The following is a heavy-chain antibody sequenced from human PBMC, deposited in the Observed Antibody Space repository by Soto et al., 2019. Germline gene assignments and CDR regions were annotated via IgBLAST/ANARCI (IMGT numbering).Heavy chain of an antibody. CDR1: GRAYRGYY. D-gene: IGHD1-1*01. CDR3: ARGLGWKDAFDI. V-gene: IGHV4-34*01. J-gene: IGHJ3*02. CDR2: ISHSGST. Sequence: PAETLLRTSAVYGRAYRGYYWSWIGQPPGKGLEWIGEISHSGSTNYNPSLKSRVTISVDTSKNQFSLKLSSVTAADTALYYCARGLGWKDAFDIWGQGTMVTVSS.